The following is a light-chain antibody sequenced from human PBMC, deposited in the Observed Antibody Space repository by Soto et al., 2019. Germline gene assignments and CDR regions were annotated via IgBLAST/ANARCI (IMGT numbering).Light chain of an antibody. CDR3: QQYDSSPWT. J-gene: IGKJ1*01. V-gene: IGKV3-20*01. Sequence: ESVLTQSPGTLSLSPGERATLSCRASQSVSSNYLSWYQQKPGQPPRLLIYSASRRVTGIPDRFSGSGSGKDFTLTFSRLAPEDFVVYYCQQYDSSPWTFGQGTKVEIK. CDR2: SAS. CDR1: QSVSSNY.